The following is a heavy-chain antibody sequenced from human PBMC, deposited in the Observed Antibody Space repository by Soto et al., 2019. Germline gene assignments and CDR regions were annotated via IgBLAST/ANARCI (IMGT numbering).Heavy chain of an antibody. D-gene: IGHD2-21*02. CDR1: GFAFSTFS. Sequence: GGSLRLSCAASGFAFSTFSMHWVRQAPGKGLEWVSSIGTRGDIYYADSVKGRFTISRDNAKNSLSLQMNSLRGEDTGVYYCAREETAWPLAYGLDVWGQGTTVTVSS. CDR3: AREETAWPLAYGLDV. V-gene: IGHV3-21*01. CDR2: IGTRGDI. J-gene: IGHJ6*02.